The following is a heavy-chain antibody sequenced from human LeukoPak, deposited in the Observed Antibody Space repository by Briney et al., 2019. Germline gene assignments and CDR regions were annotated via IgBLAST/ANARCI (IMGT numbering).Heavy chain of an antibody. Sequence: GGSLRLSCAASGFTFSEAWMHWVRQAPGKGLVWVSRINNDGSTTRYADSVKGRFTISRDNAKDSLFLQMNSLRPEDTAVYYCAREKNRVVLTAPLQYWGQGTLVTVSS. CDR3: AREKNRVVLTAPLQY. CDR1: GFTFSEAW. D-gene: IGHD4/OR15-4a*01. J-gene: IGHJ4*02. CDR2: INNDGSTT. V-gene: IGHV3-74*01.